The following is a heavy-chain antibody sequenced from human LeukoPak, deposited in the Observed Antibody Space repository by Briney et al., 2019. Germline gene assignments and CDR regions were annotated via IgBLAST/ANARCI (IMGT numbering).Heavy chain of an antibody. V-gene: IGHV4-59*08. J-gene: IGHJ3*02. D-gene: IGHD2-21*01. Sequence: PSATLSLTCTVSGRSISRYHWIWIRQPPGKGLEWIGYFHYSGSTNYNPSLKSPVTTSVDTSKKQFSLKLRSVTAADTAVYYCARSVSWGLLVRDDAFDIWGQGTMVTVSS. CDR3: ARSVSWGLLVRDDAFDI. CDR1: GRSISRYH. CDR2: FHYSGST.